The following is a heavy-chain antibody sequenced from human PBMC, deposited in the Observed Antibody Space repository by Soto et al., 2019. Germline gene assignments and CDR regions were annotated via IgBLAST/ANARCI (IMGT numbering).Heavy chain of an antibody. Sequence: GGSLRLSCAASGFTFSSYAMHWVRQAPGKGLEWVAVISYDGSNKYYADSVKGRFTISRDNSKNTLYLQMNSLRAEDTAVYYCARTDSQYSSSWITFFQHWGQGTLVTVSS. V-gene: IGHV3-30-3*01. D-gene: IGHD6-13*01. J-gene: IGHJ1*01. CDR2: ISYDGSNK. CDR3: ARTDSQYSSSWITFFQH. CDR1: GFTFSSYA.